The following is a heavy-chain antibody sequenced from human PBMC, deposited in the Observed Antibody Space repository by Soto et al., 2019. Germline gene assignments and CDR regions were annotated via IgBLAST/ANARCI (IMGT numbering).Heavy chain of an antibody. CDR2: FSNSGTT. CDR1: GDSVSSGSYY. Sequence: SETLSLTCTVSGDSVSSGSYYWMWIRQPPGKGLEWIGYFSNSGTTNYNPSLESRVTISVDTSKNQFSLKLRSVTAADTAVYYCARHAVGYGGKFDFWGQGTLVTVSS. J-gene: IGHJ4*02. V-gene: IGHV4-61*01. D-gene: IGHD2-15*01. CDR3: ARHAVGYGGKFDF.